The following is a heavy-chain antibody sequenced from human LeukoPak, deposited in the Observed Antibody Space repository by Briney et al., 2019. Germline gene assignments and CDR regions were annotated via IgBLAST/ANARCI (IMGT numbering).Heavy chain of an antibody. D-gene: IGHD6-6*01. V-gene: IGHV4-39*01. Sequence: SETLSLTCTVSGGSISSSSYYWGWIRQPPGTGLEWLGSIYYSGSTYYNPSLKSRVTISVDTSKNQFSLKLSSVTAADTAVYYCARHRPEYSSSGRTYYFDYWGQGTLVTVSS. CDR3: ARHRPEYSSSGRTYYFDY. CDR2: IYYSGST. CDR1: GGSISSSSYY. J-gene: IGHJ4*02.